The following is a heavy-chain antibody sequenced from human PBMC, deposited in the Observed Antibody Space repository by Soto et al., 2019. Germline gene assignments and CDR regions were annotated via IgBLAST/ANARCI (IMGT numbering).Heavy chain of an antibody. CDR1: GFTFSSYG. D-gene: IGHD3-22*01. CDR3: ARVALEGSSGRDAFDI. CDR2: IWYDGSNK. Sequence: QVQLVESGGGVVQPGRSLRLSCAASGFTFSSYGMHWVRQAPGKGLEWVAVIWYDGSNKYYADSVKGRFTISRDNSKNTRYLQMNSLRAEDTAVYYCARVALEGSSGRDAFDIWGQGTMVTVSS. V-gene: IGHV3-33*01. J-gene: IGHJ3*02.